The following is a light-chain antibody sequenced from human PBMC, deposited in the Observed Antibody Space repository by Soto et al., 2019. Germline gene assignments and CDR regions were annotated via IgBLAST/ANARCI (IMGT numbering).Light chain of an antibody. CDR2: GAS. J-gene: IGKJ2*01. V-gene: IGKV3-20*01. CDR3: QQYDDSPST. CDR1: QSVSSNY. Sequence: EIVLTQSPGTLSLSPGERATLSCRASQSVSSNYLAWYQQMPGQAPRLLIYGASSRATDIPDRFSGSGSGTDFTLTISRLEPEESAVYYCQQYDDSPSTFGQGTKLEIK.